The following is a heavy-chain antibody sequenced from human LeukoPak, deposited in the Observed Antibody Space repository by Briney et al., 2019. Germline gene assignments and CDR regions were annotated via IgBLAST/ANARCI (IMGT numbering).Heavy chain of an antibody. D-gene: IGHD4-23*01. Sequence: GGSLRLSCAASGFTFRTYGMQWDRQAPGRGMEWVTFIQYDGSKKNYADSVKGGFTVSRDNSKNTLYLQMSSLRAEDTAVYYCAEDYGGNLGQGTLVTVSS. CDR2: IQYDGSKK. CDR3: AEDYGGN. V-gene: IGHV3-30*02. J-gene: IGHJ4*02. CDR1: GFTFRTYG.